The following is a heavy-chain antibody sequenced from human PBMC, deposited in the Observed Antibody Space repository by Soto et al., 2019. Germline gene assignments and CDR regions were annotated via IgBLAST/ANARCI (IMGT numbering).Heavy chain of an antibody. Sequence: SETLSLTCTVSGGSVSSGGYYWSWIRQHPGKGLEWIGYIYYSGSTYYNPSLKSRVTISVDTSKNQFSLKLSSVTAADTAVYYCASSDSSGEGFDPWGQGTLVTVSS. CDR3: ASSDSSGEGFDP. CDR1: GGSVSSGGYY. V-gene: IGHV4-31*03. CDR2: IYYSGST. J-gene: IGHJ5*02. D-gene: IGHD3-22*01.